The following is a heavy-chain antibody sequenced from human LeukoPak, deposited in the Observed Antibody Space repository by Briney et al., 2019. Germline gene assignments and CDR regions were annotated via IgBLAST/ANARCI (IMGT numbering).Heavy chain of an antibody. CDR1: GFTFSSYG. D-gene: IGHD1-14*01. V-gene: IGHV3-30*18. J-gene: IGHJ4*02. CDR2: ISYDGSNK. CDR3: AKSEQLSSFDY. Sequence: PGGSLRLSCAASGFTFSSYGMHWVRQAPGKGLEWMAVISYDGSNKYYADSVKGRFTISRDNSKNTLYLQMNSLRAEDTAVYYCAKSEQLSSFDYWGQGTLVTVSS.